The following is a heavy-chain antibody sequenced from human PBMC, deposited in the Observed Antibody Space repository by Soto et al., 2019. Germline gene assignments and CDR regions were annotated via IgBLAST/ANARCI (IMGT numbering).Heavy chain of an antibody. V-gene: IGHV3-11*01. J-gene: IGHJ3*02. CDR2: ISTGGSTL. CDR3: AKPCYYGDYGALDI. Sequence: QVQLVESGGALVKPGGSLRLSCAASGFTFSDYYMSWIRQASGKGLEWVSYISTGGSTLYYADSVKGRITISRDNAKNTLYLQMNSLRVEDTAVYYCAKPCYYGDYGALDIWGQGTMVTVSS. CDR1: GFTFSDYY. D-gene: IGHD4-17*01.